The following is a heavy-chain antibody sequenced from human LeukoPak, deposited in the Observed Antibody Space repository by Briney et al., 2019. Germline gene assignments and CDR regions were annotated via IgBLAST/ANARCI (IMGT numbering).Heavy chain of an antibody. CDR3: ARDNSSWYYDY. D-gene: IGHD6-13*01. V-gene: IGHV3-48*01. Sequence: GGSLRLSCAASGFTFSSYRMNWVRQAPGKGLEWVSYISSSSSTIYYADSVKGRFTISRDNAKNSLYLQMNSLRAEDTAVYYCARDNSSWYYDYWGQGTLVTVSS. J-gene: IGHJ4*02. CDR1: GFTFSSYR. CDR2: ISSSSSTI.